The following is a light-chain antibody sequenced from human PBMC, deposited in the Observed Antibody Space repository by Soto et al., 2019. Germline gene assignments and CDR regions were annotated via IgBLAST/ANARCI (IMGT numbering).Light chain of an antibody. CDR2: EGS. CDR1: GSDVEGYNL. V-gene: IGLV2-23*01. CDR3: RSYAGSSAEMV. Sequence: QSALTQPASVSGSPGQSITIPCTGPGSDVEGYNLVSWDQQHPCKAPKLLIYEGSQRPSGVSNRFSGSNSGNRASLTISGLQAEDEADYYCRSYAGSSAEMVFGGGTELTVL. J-gene: IGLJ2*01.